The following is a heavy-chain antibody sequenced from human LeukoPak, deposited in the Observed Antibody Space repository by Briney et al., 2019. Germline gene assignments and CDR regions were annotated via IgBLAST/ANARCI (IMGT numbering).Heavy chain of an antibody. CDR3: VRASSSQGLG. V-gene: IGHV3-74*01. CDR2: INTDGSST. CDR1: GFTFSSYW. D-gene: IGHD6-6*01. Sequence: GGSLRLSCAAPGFTFSSYWMHWVRQVPGKGLVWVSRINTDGSSTIYADSVKGRFTISRDNAKNTLYLQMNSLRDEDTAVYYCVRASSSQGLGWGQGTLVTVSS. J-gene: IGHJ4*02.